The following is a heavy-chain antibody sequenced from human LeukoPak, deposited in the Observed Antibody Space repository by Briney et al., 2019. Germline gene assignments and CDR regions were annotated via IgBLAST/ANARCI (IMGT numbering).Heavy chain of an antibody. CDR3: AKVLRNGFDI. Sequence: PGGSLRLSCAASGFTFSSFAVHWVRQAPGKGLEWVAFISYDGNNKYYTDSVKGRFTISRDNSKNTLYLQMNSLRAADTAVYYCAKVLRNGFDIWGQGTMVTVSS. V-gene: IGHV3-30*04. J-gene: IGHJ3*02. CDR2: ISYDGNNK. CDR1: GFTFSSFA.